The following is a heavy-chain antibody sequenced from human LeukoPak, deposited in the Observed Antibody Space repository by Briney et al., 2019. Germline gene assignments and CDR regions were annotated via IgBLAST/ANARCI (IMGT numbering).Heavy chain of an antibody. CDR3: ARGNWDIVVVVAATGYFDY. Sequence: PGGSLRLSCAASGFTFSSYSMNWVRQAPGKGLEWVSYISSSSSTIYYADSVKGRFTISRGNAKNSLYLQMNSLRAEDTAVYYCARGNWDIVVVVAATGYFDYWGQGTLVTVSS. D-gene: IGHD2-15*01. J-gene: IGHJ4*02. V-gene: IGHV3-48*01. CDR1: GFTFSSYS. CDR2: ISSSSSTI.